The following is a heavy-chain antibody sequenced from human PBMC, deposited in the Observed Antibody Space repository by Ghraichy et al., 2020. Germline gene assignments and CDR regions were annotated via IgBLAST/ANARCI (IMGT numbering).Heavy chain of an antibody. J-gene: IGHJ4*02. CDR3: AKAHLPYYYESSGYYPVFDY. D-gene: IGHD3-22*01. Sequence: GGSLRLSCAASGFTFTNYAMNWVRQAPGKGLEWVSAISGSGGGTYYADSVKDRFTFSRDNSKNTLFLQMNSLRAEDTAIYYCAKAHLPYYYESSGYYPVFDYWGQGALVTVSS. CDR1: GFTFTNYA. V-gene: IGHV3-23*01. CDR2: ISGSGGGT.